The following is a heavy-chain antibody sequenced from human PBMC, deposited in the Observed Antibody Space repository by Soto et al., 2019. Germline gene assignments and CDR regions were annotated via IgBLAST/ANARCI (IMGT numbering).Heavy chain of an antibody. CDR3: ASCTGYYYGMDL. Sequence: QVQLVQSGAEVKKPGSSVKVSCKASGGTFSSNAISWVRQAPGQGLEWMGGIIPIFGTANYAQKFQGRVKITADKSTSTAYMELSSLTSEDTAVYYCASCTGYYYGMDLCAQGTAVTVAS. V-gene: IGHV1-69*06. J-gene: IGHJ6*02. CDR1: GGTFSSNA. D-gene: IGHD2-8*01. CDR2: IIPIFGTA.